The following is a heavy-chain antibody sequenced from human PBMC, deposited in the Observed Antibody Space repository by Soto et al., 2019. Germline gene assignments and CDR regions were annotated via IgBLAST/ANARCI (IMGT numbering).Heavy chain of an antibody. D-gene: IGHD3-9*01. CDR3: ARVNPGYPAY. V-gene: IGHV4-61*01. Sequence: QVQLQESGPGLVKPSETLSLTCTVSGGSVSSGNYYWSWIRQPPGKGLEWIGYIYYSGSTNYNPSLKSRVTISLDTSKNQFSLQLSSVTAADTAVYYCARVNPGYPAYWGQGTLVTVSS. CDR1: GGSVSSGNYY. CDR2: IYYSGST. J-gene: IGHJ4*02.